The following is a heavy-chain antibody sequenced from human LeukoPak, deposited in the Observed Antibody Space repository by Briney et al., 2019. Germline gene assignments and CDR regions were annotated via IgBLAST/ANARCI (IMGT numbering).Heavy chain of an antibody. CDR3: ARGKAWTRRGRGTPEFDF. Sequence: ASVKVSCKACVYSFSAYYIHWVRQARGQGLEWMGWINPNSGATNSAQKFQGRVTMTRDTSMNTVYMDLSALRFDDTAVYFCARGKAWTRRGRGTPEFDFWGQGSLVAVPS. D-gene: IGHD3-16*01. V-gene: IGHV1-2*02. J-gene: IGHJ4*02. CDR2: INPNSGAT. CDR1: VYSFSAYY.